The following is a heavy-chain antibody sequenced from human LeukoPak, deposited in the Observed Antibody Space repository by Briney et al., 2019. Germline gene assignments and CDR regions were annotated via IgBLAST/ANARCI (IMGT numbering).Heavy chain of an antibody. CDR3: ARQGAWANSVDF. CDR1: GGSIRSYY. Sequence: PSETLSLTCTVSGGSIRSYYWSWIRQPLGKGLEWIGEINHSGSTNYNPSLKSRVSISVDTSKNQSSLRLSSVTAADTAVYYCARQGAWANSVDFWGQGTLVTVSS. CDR2: INHSGST. D-gene: IGHD4-23*01. V-gene: IGHV4-34*01. J-gene: IGHJ4*02.